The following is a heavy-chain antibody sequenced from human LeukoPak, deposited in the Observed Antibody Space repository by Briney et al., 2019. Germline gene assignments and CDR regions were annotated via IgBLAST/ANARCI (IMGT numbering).Heavy chain of an antibody. Sequence: ASVKVSCKASGYTFPSYFMHWVRQAPGQGLEWMGIINPTGGGTTYAQKFQGRVTMTRDTSTSIVYIELSSLRSDDTAVYYCARTAARRFDYWGQGTLVTVSS. D-gene: IGHD6-6*01. J-gene: IGHJ4*02. V-gene: IGHV1-46*01. CDR2: INPTGGGT. CDR1: GYTFPSYF. CDR3: ARTAARRFDY.